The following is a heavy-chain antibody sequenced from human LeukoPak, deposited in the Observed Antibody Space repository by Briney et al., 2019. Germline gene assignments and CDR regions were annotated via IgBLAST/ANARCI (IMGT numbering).Heavy chain of an antibody. V-gene: IGHV3-66*01. CDR3: ARSPYGDYARYDFDY. Sequence: GGSLRLSGAASGFTASSNYMSWVRQAPGKGLEWVSVIYSGGSTYYADSVKGRFTISRDNSKNTLYLQMNSLRAEDTAVYYCARSPYGDYARYDFDYWGQGTLVTVSS. D-gene: IGHD4-17*01. CDR2: IYSGGST. J-gene: IGHJ4*02. CDR1: GFTASSNY.